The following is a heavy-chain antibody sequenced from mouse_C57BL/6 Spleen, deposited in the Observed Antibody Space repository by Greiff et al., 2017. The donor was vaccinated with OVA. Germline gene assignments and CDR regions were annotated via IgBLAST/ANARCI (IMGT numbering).Heavy chain of an antibody. CDR2: INYDGSST. D-gene: IGHD2-1*01. CDR1: GFTFSDYY. Sequence: EVQVVESEGGLVQPGSSMKLSCTASGFTFSDYYMAWVRQVPEKGLEWVANINYDGSSTYYLDSLKSRFIISRDNAKNILDLQMSSLKSEDTATYYCARVYGNYGWYFDVWGTGTTVTVSS. J-gene: IGHJ1*03. V-gene: IGHV5-16*01. CDR3: ARVYGNYGWYFDV.